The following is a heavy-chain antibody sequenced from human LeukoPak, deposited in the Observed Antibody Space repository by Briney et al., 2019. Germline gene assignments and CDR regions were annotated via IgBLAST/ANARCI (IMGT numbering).Heavy chain of an antibody. Sequence: GRSLRLSCAASGFTFSSYGMHWVRQAPGKGLEWVAVISYDGSNKYYADSVKGRFTISRDNSKNTLYLQMNSLRAEDTAVYYCAKIPGYSSGWYPGGYWGQGTLVTVSS. V-gene: IGHV3-30*18. CDR2: ISYDGSNK. J-gene: IGHJ4*02. D-gene: IGHD6-19*01. CDR1: GFTFSSYG. CDR3: AKIPGYSSGWYPGGY.